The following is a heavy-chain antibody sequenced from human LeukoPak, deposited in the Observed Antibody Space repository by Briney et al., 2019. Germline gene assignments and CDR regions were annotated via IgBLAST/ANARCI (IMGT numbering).Heavy chain of an antibody. J-gene: IGHJ4*02. Sequence: GESLKISCKGSGYSLTSYWIGWVRQMPGKGLEWMGIIYPGDSDTRYSPSFQGQVTISADKSISTAYLQWSSLKASDTAMYYCARLRDYYGSGSYFDYWGQGTLVTVSS. CDR3: ARLRDYYGSGSYFDY. CDR1: GYSLTSYW. D-gene: IGHD3-10*01. CDR2: IYPGDSDT. V-gene: IGHV5-51*01.